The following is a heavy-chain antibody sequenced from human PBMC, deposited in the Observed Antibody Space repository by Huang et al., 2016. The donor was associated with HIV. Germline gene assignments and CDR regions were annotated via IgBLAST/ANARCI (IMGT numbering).Heavy chain of an antibody. V-gene: IGHV3-7*01. CDR2: IKQDGSEK. J-gene: IGHJ1*01. CDR1: GFSISTYW. D-gene: IGHD6-19*01. CDR3: TRGPLGWLVHRYFYH. Sequence: EVQLVESGGGLVQPGGSLRVSCAASGFSISTYWMSWVRQTPGKGRECVASIKQDGSEKDYVDAVKGRFIISRDNAKNSLYLQMNSLRAEDTAVYYCTRGPLGWLVHRYFYHWGQGTLVTVSS.